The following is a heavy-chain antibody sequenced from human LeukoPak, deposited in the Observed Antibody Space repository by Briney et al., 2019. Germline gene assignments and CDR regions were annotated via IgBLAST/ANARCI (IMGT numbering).Heavy chain of an antibody. V-gene: IGHV3-30*02. CDR1: GFTFSSYG. Sequence: GGSLRLSCAASGFTFSSYGMHWVRQAPGKGLEWVAFIRYDGSDTYYADSVKGRFTISRDNSQNTLYLQLKSLRAEDTAVYYCAKMHSDNTGYYWDYFDYWGQGTLVAVSS. D-gene: IGHD3-22*01. CDR3: AKMHSDNTGYYWDYFDY. CDR2: IRYDGSDT. J-gene: IGHJ4*02.